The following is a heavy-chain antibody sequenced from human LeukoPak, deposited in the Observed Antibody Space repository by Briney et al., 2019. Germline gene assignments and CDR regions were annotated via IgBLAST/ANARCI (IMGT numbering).Heavy chain of an antibody. CDR1: GGSISSYY. Sequence: SETLSLTCTVSGGSISSYYWSWIRQPAGKGLEWIGRIYASGSTNYNPSLKSRVTISVDKSKNQFSLRLNSVTAADTAVYYFARAAGYSYGHHLDYWGQGTLVTVSS. CDR3: ARAAGYSYGHHLDY. V-gene: IGHV4-4*07. D-gene: IGHD5-18*01. CDR2: IYASGST. J-gene: IGHJ4*02.